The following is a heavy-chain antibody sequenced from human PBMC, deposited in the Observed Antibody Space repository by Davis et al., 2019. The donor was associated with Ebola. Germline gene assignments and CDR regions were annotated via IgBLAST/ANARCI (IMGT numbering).Heavy chain of an antibody. CDR3: ARDEITARRDYYYYYGMDV. D-gene: IGHD6-6*01. J-gene: IGHJ6*02. Sequence: SETLSLTCAVYGGSFSGYYWSWVRQPPGKGLEWIGEINHSGSTSYNPSLKSRVTISVDTSKNQFSLKLSSVTAADTAVYYCARDEITARRDYYYYYGMDVWGQGTTVTVSS. CDR1: GGSFSGYY. CDR2: INHSGST. V-gene: IGHV4-34*01.